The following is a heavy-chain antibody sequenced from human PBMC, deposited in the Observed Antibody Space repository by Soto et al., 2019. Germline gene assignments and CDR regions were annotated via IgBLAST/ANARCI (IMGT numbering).Heavy chain of an antibody. CDR2: IKVDGSEK. J-gene: IGHJ4*02. CDR3: ARGAWYFVY. Sequence: GGSLRLSCAASGFTFSSYWMSWVRQVPGKGLEWVANIKVDGSEKYCVDSVKGRFTISRDNAKNSLYLQMHSLRAEDTAVYYCARGAWYFVYWGQGALVTVSS. V-gene: IGHV3-7*01. CDR1: GFTFSSYW.